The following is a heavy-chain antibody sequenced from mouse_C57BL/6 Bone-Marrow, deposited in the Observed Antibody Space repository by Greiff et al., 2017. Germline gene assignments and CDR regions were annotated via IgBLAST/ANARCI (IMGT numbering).Heavy chain of an antibody. J-gene: IGHJ2*01. V-gene: IGHV3-6*01. CDR3: ARGLLYFDY. CDR1: GYSITSGYY. CDR2: ISYDGSN. Sequence: DVKLQESGPGLVKPSQSLSLTCSVTGYSITSGYYWNWIRQFPGNKLEWMGYISYDGSNNYNPSLKNRISITRDTSKNQFFLKLNSVTTEDTATYYCARGLLYFDYWSQGTTLTVSS.